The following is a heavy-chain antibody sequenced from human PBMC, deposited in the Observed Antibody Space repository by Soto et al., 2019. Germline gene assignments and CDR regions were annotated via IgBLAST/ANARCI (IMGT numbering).Heavy chain of an antibody. V-gene: IGHV4-59*01. CDR2: IHYSGST. Sequence: SETLSLTCTVSGGSITSYYWSWIRQPPGRGLQWIGFIHYSGSTKYNPSLESRVTISVDPSQNQLSLKLSSVTAADTAVYYCARESAGSHKNNWFDPWGQGTLVTVSS. J-gene: IGHJ5*02. CDR1: GGSITSYY. CDR3: ARESAGSHKNNWFDP.